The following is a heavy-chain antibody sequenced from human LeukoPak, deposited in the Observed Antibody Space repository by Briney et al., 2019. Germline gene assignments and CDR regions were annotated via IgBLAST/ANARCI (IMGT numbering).Heavy chain of an antibody. V-gene: IGHV3-23*01. D-gene: IGHD6-13*01. CDR3: AKEIAAGGTRGLDY. CDR1: GFTFSSYG. J-gene: IGHJ4*02. CDR2: ITSGGDT. Sequence: PGGSLRLSCAASGFTFSSYGMSWVRQAPGKGLEWVSGITSGGDTYYADSVKGRFTISRDNSKNTLYLQMNSLRAEDTALYYCAKEIAAGGTRGLDYWGQGTLVTVSS.